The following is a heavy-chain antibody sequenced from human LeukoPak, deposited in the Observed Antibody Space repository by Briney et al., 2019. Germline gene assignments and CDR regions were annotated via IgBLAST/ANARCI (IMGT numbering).Heavy chain of an antibody. J-gene: IGHJ4*02. D-gene: IGHD6-13*01. V-gene: IGHV1-69*05. CDR1: GGTFSSCA. CDR2: IIPIFGTA. Sequence: SVKVSCKASGGTFSSCAISWVRQAPGQGLEWMGRIIPIFGTANYAQKFQGRVTITTDESTSTAYMELSSLRSEDTAVYYCARGEPTYSSSWYVYWGQGALVTVSS. CDR3: ARGEPTYSSSWYVY.